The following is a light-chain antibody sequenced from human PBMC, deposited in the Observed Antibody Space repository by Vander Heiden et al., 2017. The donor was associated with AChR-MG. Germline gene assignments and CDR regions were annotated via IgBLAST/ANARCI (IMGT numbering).Light chain of an antibody. CDR2: GAS. V-gene: IGKV3-20*01. CDR1: QSVSSSY. J-gene: IGKJ1*01. Sequence: ELVLTQSPGTLSLSPGERATLHCRARQSVSSSYLAWYQQKPGQAPRLLIYGASSRATGIPDRFSGSGSGTDFTLTISRLEPEDFAVYYCQQDGSSPQTFGQGTKVEIK. CDR3: QQDGSSPQT.